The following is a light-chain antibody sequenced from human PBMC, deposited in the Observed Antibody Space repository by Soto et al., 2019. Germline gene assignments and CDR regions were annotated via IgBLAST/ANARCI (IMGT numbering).Light chain of an antibody. CDR3: QVYDSSSNLFF. J-gene: IGLJ1*01. V-gene: IGLV3-21*04. CDR1: NIGRKS. CDR2: YDR. Sequence: SYELTQPPSVSLAPGETASIACGGDNIGRKSVHWYQQKPGQAPVVVMYYDRDRPSGIPERFSGSNSGNTATLTISWVEAGEEAAYYCQVYDSSSNLFFFGTGTKPPVL.